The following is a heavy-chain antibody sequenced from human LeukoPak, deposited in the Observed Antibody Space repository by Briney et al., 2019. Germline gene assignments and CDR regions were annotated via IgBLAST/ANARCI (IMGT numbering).Heavy chain of an antibody. Sequence: GGSLRLSCAASGFTFSSYGMHWVRQAPGKGPEWVAVIWYDGSNKYYADSVKGRFTISRDNSKNTLYLQMNSLRAEDTAVYYCARGYCSSTSCYSHYYYYGTDVWGQGTTVAVSS. D-gene: IGHD2-2*01. CDR2: IWYDGSNK. V-gene: IGHV3-33*01. CDR3: ARGYCSSTSCYSHYYYYGTDV. CDR1: GFTFSSYG. J-gene: IGHJ6*02.